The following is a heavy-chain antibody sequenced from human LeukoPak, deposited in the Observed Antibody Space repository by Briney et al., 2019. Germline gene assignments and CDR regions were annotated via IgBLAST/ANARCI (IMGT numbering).Heavy chain of an antibody. V-gene: IGHV4-59*08. D-gene: IGHD3-10*01. J-gene: IGHJ4*02. CDR1: GDSINNYY. Sequence: SETLSLTCTVSGDSINNYYWSWIRQSPGKGLEWNGYIYYSGSTKYNPSLKSRVTISVDTSKNQFSLKLSSVTAADTAVYYCARHRGSGSPYFDYWGQGTLVTVSS. CDR3: ARHRGSGSPYFDY. CDR2: IYYSGST.